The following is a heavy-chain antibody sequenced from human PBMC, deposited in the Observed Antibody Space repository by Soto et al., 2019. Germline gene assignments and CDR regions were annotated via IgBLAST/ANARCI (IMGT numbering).Heavy chain of an antibody. D-gene: IGHD2-15*01. CDR3: AKEYCSGGSCYLGGRSFDY. CDR2: ISGSGGST. V-gene: IGHV3-23*01. CDR1: GFTFSSYA. Sequence: ESGGGLVQPGGSLRLSCAASGFTFSSYAMSWVRQAPGKGLEWVSAISGSGGSTYYADSVKGRFTISRDNSKNTLYLQMNSLRAEDTAVYYCAKEYCSGGSCYLGGRSFDYWGQGTLVTVSS. J-gene: IGHJ4*02.